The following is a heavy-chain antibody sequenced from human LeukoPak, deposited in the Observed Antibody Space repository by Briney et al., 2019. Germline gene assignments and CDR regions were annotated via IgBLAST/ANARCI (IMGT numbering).Heavy chain of an antibody. CDR1: GFTFDDYA. CDR3: AREGYSSSWYYYYYGMDV. J-gene: IGHJ6*02. CDR2: ISWNSGSI. V-gene: IGHV3-9*01. D-gene: IGHD6-13*01. Sequence: GRSLRLSCAASGFTFDDYAMHWVRQAPGKGLEWVSGISWNSGSIGYADSVKGRFTIPRDSAKNSLYLQMNSLRAEDTAVYYCAREGYSSSWYYYYYGMDVWGQGTTVTVSS.